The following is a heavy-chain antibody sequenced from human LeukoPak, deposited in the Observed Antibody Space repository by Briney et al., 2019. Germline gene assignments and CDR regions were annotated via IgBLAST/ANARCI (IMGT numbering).Heavy chain of an antibody. J-gene: IGHJ4*02. V-gene: IGHV3-30*18. CDR2: ISYDGSNK. D-gene: IGHD3/OR15-3a*01. CDR3: ANGLGFDY. Sequence: GGSLRLSCAASGFTFSSYGMHWVRQAPGKGLEWVAVISYDGSNKYYADSVKGRFTISRDNSKNTLYLQMNSLRAVDTAVYYCANGLGFDYWGQGTLVTVSS. CDR1: GFTFSSYG.